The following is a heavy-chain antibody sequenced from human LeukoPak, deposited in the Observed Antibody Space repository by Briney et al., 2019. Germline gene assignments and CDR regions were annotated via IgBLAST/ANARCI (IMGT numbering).Heavy chain of an antibody. CDR1: GHTFTSYD. Sequence: ASVKVSCKASGHTFTSYDINWVRQATGQGLEWMGWMNPNSGNTGYAQKFQGRVTMTRNTSISTAYMELSSLRSEDTAVYYCARPYYYDSSDYPLDAFDIWGQGTMVTVSS. J-gene: IGHJ3*02. CDR2: MNPNSGNT. D-gene: IGHD3-22*01. CDR3: ARPYYYDSSDYPLDAFDI. V-gene: IGHV1-8*01.